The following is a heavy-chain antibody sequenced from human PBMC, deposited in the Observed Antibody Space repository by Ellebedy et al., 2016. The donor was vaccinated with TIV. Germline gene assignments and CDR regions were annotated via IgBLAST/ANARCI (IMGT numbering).Heavy chain of an antibody. CDR3: ARGFDILTGYYIRDRRMWFDP. CDR1: GHTLMELS. J-gene: IGHJ5*02. Sequence: ASVKVSCKVSGHTLMELSMHWVRQAPGKGLEWVGGFDPEHGRAIYAQKFQGRVTMTRDTSTSTVYMELGRLRSDDTAVYYCARGFDILTGYYIRDRRMWFDPWGQGTPVTVSS. V-gene: IGHV1-24*01. CDR2: FDPEHGRA. D-gene: IGHD3-9*01.